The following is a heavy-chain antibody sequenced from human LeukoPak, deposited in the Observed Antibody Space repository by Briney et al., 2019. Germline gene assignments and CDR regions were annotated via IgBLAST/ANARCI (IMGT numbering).Heavy chain of an antibody. CDR2: IKQDGSEK. Sequence: GGSLRLSCAASGFTFSSYAMHWVRQAPGKGLEWVANIKQDGSEKYYVDSVKGRFTISRDNAKNSLYLQMNSLRAEDTAVYYCARGGGSYYYWGQGTLVTVSS. D-gene: IGHD1-26*01. J-gene: IGHJ4*02. CDR1: GFTFSSYA. CDR3: ARGGGSYYY. V-gene: IGHV3-7*01.